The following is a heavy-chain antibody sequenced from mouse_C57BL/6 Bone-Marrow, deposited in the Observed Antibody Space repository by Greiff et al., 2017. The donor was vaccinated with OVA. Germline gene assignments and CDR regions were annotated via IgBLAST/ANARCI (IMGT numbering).Heavy chain of an antibody. CDR1: GYTFTDYT. V-gene: IGHV1-78*01. CDR3: ARFLYDYDEGDYYYAMDY. D-gene: IGHD2-4*01. Sequence: QVQLQQSDAELVKPGASVKLSCKASGYTFTDYTIHWMKQRPEQGLEWIGDIYPRDGSTKYNEKFKGKATLTADKSSSTAYMQINSLTSEDSAIYFCARFLYDYDEGDYYYAMDYWGQGTSVTVSS. J-gene: IGHJ4*01. CDR2: IYPRDGST.